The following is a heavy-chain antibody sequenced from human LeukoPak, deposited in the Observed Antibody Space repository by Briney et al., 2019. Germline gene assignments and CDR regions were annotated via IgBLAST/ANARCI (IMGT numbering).Heavy chain of an antibody. CDR3: ARVNSYGSGSYYYYYMDV. Sequence: ASVKVSCKASGYTFTSYGISWVRQAPGQGLEWMGWISAYSGNTNYAQKLQGRVTMTTDTSTSTAYMELRSLRSDDTAVYYCARVNSYGSGSYYYYYMDVWGKGTTVTVSS. J-gene: IGHJ6*03. CDR2: ISAYSGNT. V-gene: IGHV1-18*01. D-gene: IGHD3-10*01. CDR1: GYTFTSYG.